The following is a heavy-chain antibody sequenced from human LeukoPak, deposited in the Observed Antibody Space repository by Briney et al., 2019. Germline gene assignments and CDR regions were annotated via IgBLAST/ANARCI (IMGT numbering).Heavy chain of an antibody. Sequence: ASVKVPCKASGYTFTSYDINWVRQATGQGLEWMGWMNPNSGNTGYAQKFQGRVTMTRNTSISTAYMELSSLRSEDTAVYYCARGRRQSYCSGGSCYWFDYWGQGTLVTVSS. CDR1: GYTFTSYD. J-gene: IGHJ4*02. D-gene: IGHD2-15*01. V-gene: IGHV1-8*01. CDR2: MNPNSGNT. CDR3: ARGRRQSYCSGGSCYWFDY.